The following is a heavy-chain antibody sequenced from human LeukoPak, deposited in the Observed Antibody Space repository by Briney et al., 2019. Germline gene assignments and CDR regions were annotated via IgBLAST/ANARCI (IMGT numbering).Heavy chain of an antibody. V-gene: IGHV3-23*01. CDR1: GFTFSSFA. D-gene: IGHD6-13*01. CDR3: AKEHSSSWYYDFDD. CDR2: ISGSGGST. J-gene: IGHJ4*02. Sequence: PGGSLRLSCAASGFTFSSFAMSWVRMAPGKGLEWVSAISGSGGSTYYTDSVKGRFTMSRDNSKNTLYLQMNSLRAEDTAVYYCAKEHSSSWYYDFDDWGQGTLVTVSS.